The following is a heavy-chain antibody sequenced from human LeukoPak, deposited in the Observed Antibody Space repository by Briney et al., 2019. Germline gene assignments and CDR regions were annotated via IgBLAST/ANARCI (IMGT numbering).Heavy chain of an antibody. D-gene: IGHD3-22*01. CDR1: EITCSDYY. CDR2: ISSSGSTI. Sequence: RGSLRLSCEASEITCSDYYMSWIRLAPGKGLEWVSYISSSGSTIYYADSVKGRFTISRDNAKNSLYLQMNSLRAEDTAVYYCARCYYDSSGSGAFDIWGQGTMVTVSS. J-gene: IGHJ3*02. V-gene: IGHV3-11*01. CDR3: ARCYYDSSGSGAFDI.